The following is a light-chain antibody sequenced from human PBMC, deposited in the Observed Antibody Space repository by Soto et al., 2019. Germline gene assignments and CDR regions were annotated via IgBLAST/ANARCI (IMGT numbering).Light chain of an antibody. V-gene: IGKV1-33*01. CDR1: QDITKY. CDR3: QQYNILPLT. CDR2: DAS. Sequence: DIQMTQSPSSLSASVVGRVTITCQASQDITKYLNWFQQTPGKAPKLLIYDASNLETGVPSRFSGSGSETDFTFTISSLQPEDIATYYCQQYNILPLTFGGGTKVDI. J-gene: IGKJ4*01.